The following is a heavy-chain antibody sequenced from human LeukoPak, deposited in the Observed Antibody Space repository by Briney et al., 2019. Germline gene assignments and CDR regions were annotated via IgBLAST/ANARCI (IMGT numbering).Heavy chain of an antibody. CDR3: ARAQIWSGYYY. D-gene: IGHD3-3*01. V-gene: IGHV1-2*02. CDR2: INPNSGGT. CDR1: GYTSTGYY. Sequence: ASVKVSCKASGYTSTGYYMPWVRQAPGQGLEWMGWINPNSGGTNYAQKFQGRVTMTRDTSISTAYMELSRLRSDDTAVYYCARAQIWSGYYYWGQGTLVTVSS. J-gene: IGHJ4*02.